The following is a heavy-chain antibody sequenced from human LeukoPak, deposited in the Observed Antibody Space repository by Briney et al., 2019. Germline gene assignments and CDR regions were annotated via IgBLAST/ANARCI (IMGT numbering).Heavy chain of an antibody. CDR3: AIGIAAGGTFDY. CDR1: GYTFTGFY. V-gene: IGHV1-2*06. Sequence: ASVEVSCKASGYTFTGFYMHWVRQAPGQGLEWMGRINPNSGGTNYAQKFQGRVTMTRDTSISTAYMELSSLRSDDTAVYYCAIGIAAGGTFDYWGQGTLVTVSS. D-gene: IGHD6-13*01. J-gene: IGHJ4*02. CDR2: INPNSGGT.